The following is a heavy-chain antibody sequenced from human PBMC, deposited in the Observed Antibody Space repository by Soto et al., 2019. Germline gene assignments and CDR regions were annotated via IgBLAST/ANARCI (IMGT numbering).Heavy chain of an antibody. V-gene: IGHV4-61*01. CDR3: ASMRCGEVPYWFDP. Sequence: QVQLQESGPGLVKPSETLSLTCTVSGGFVSSASYFWSWIRQPPGKEMEFIAYVYYTGTTKYRPSLKSRASRSLDTSKDQLSLNLSSVTTADTAIYYFASMRCGEVPYWFDPWGQGILVTVS. CDR2: VYYTGTT. CDR1: GGFVSSASYF. D-gene: IGHD3-3*01. J-gene: IGHJ5*02.